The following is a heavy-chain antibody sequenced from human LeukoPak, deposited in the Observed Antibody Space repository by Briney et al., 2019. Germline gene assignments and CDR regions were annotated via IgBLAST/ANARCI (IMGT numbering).Heavy chain of an antibody. Sequence: PSETLSLTCAVYGGSFSGYYWSWIRQPPGKGLEWIGEINHSGSTNYNPSLKSRVTISVDTSKNQFSLKLSSVTAADTAVYYCARGRSPNFRLKGYYYYGMDVWGQGTTVTVSS. J-gene: IGHJ6*02. CDR1: GGSFSGYY. D-gene: IGHD1-7*01. V-gene: IGHV4-34*01. CDR3: ARGRSPNFRLKGYYYYGMDV. CDR2: INHSGST.